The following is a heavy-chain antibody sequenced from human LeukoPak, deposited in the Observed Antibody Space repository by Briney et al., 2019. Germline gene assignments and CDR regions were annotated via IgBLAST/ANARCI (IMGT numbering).Heavy chain of an antibody. CDR1: GFTFSSYS. CDR3: ARGYDILTGYYPQDAFDI. V-gene: IGHV3-48*01. Sequence: GGSLRLSCAASGFTFSSYSMNWVRQAPGKGLEWVSYISSSSSSTIYYADSVKGRFTISRDNAKNSLYLQMNSLRAEDTAVYYCARGYDILTGYYPQDAFDIWGQGTMVTVSS. CDR2: ISSSSSSTI. D-gene: IGHD3-9*01. J-gene: IGHJ3*02.